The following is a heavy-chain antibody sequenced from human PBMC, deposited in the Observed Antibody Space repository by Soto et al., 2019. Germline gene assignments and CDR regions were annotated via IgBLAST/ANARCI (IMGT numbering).Heavy chain of an antibody. Sequence: ASVKVSCKASGGTFSSYAISWVRQAPGQGLEWIGGIIPIFGTANYAQKFQGRVTITADESTSTAYMELSSLRSEDTAVYYCARDGVNTYYCDSSGYPATRGWFDPWGQGTLVTVSS. CDR1: GGTFSSYA. J-gene: IGHJ5*02. CDR2: IIPIFGTA. CDR3: ARDGVNTYYCDSSGYPATRGWFDP. V-gene: IGHV1-69*13. D-gene: IGHD3-22*01.